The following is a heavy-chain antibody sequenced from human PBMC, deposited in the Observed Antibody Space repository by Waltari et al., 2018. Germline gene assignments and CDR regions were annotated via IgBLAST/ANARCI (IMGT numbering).Heavy chain of an antibody. Sequence: EVQLVESGGDLVQPGGSLRLSCAASGFSFSSYWMSWVRQAPGKGLEWLSRINGDGTVTGYADAVKGRFIISRDYARNAVNLQMNSLRVDDSGLYYCARDPDWPTNIWGQGTMVTVSS. D-gene: IGHD3-9*01. CDR1: GFSFSSYW. V-gene: IGHV3-74*01. J-gene: IGHJ3*02. CDR3: ARDPDWPTNI. CDR2: INGDGTVT.